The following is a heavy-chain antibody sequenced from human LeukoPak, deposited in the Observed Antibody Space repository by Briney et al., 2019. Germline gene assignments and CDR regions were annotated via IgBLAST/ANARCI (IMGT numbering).Heavy chain of an antibody. CDR2: IYTGGIT. CDR1: GFTVSSNY. J-gene: IGHJ6*02. Sequence: GGSLRLSCAASGFTVSSNYMSWVRQAPGKGLEWVSVIYTGGITYYADSVKGRFTISRDNSKNTLYLHMSSLRVEDTAVYYCARGWSGPLPDVWGQGTTVTVSS. CDR3: ARGWSGPLPDV. D-gene: IGHD3-3*01. V-gene: IGHV3-66*01.